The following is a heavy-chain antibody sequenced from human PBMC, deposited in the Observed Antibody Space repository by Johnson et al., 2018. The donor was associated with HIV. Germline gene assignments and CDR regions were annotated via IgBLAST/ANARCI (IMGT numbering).Heavy chain of an antibody. Sequence: VQLVESGGGLVQPGGSLRLSCAASGFTFSSYAMSWVRQAPGKGLEWVSAISGSGGSTYYADSVKGRFTISRDNSKNTLYLQMNSLRAEDTAVYYCAKANTYCCGDCYQADAFDIWGQVTMVTVSS. CDR3: AKANTYCCGDCYQADAFDI. V-gene: IGHV3-23*04. CDR2: ISGSGGST. D-gene: IGHD2-21*01. CDR1: GFTFSSYA. J-gene: IGHJ3*02.